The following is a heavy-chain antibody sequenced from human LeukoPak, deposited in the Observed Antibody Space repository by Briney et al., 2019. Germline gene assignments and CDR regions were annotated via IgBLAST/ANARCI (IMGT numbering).Heavy chain of an antibody. Sequence: ASVKVSCKASGYTFTSYGIIWVRQAPGQGLEWMGWISAYNGNTNYAQKLQGRVTMTTDTSTSTAYMELRSLRSDDTAVYYCARDGTYCGGDCYSDYWGQGTLVTVSS. V-gene: IGHV1-18*01. CDR1: GYTFTSYG. CDR3: ARDGTYCGGDCYSDY. CDR2: ISAYNGNT. J-gene: IGHJ4*02. D-gene: IGHD2-21*02.